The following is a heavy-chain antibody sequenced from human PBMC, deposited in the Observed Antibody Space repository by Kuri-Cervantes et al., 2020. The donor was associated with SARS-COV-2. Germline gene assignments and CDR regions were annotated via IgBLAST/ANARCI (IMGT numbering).Heavy chain of an antibody. CDR1: GFTFSSYA. CDR3: ARAQSYGDYFRYAFEGHNDAFDI. J-gene: IGHJ3*02. V-gene: IGHV3-30*04. D-gene: IGHD4-17*01. CDR2: ISYDGSNK. Sequence: GESLQISCAASGFTFSSYAMHWVRKAPGKGLEWVAVISYDGSNKYYEDSVKGRFTISRDNSKNTLYLQMNRLRAEDTAVYYCARAQSYGDYFRYAFEGHNDAFDIWGEGTMVTVSS.